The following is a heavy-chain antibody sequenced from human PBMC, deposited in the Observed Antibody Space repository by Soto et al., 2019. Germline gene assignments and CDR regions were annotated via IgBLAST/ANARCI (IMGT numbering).Heavy chain of an antibody. CDR3: AREEA. J-gene: IGHJ4*02. CDR2: ISSNGGST. CDR1: GFTFSSYA. V-gene: IGHV3-64*01. Sequence: EVLLVESGGGLVQPGGSLRLSCAASGFTFSSYAMHWVRQAPGKGLEYVSAISSNGGSTYYANSVKGRFTISRDNSKTTLYLQMGSLRAEDMAVYYCAREEAWGQGTLVTVSS.